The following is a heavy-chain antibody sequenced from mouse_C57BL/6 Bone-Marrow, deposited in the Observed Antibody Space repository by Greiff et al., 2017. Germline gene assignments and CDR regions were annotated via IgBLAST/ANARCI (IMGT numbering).Heavy chain of an antibody. CDR2: ILPGSGST. V-gene: IGHV1-9*01. Sequence: QVQLQQSGAELMKPGASVKLSCKATGYTFTGYWIEWVKQRPGHGLEWIGEILPGSGSTNYNGKFKGKATFTADTSSNTAYMQLSSLTTEDSAIYYCAREGLRRDFDYWGQGTTLTVSS. D-gene: IGHD2-2*01. CDR1: GYTFTGYW. J-gene: IGHJ2*01. CDR3: AREGLRRDFDY.